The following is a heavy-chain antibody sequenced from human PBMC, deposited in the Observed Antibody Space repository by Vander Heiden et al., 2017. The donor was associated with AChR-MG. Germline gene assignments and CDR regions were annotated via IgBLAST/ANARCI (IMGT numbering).Heavy chain of an antibody. CDR3: ARDQRRFEDTAMVTTGRAYYYGMDV. Sequence: QVQLVQSGAEVKKPGSSVKVSCKASGGTFSSYAISWVRQAPGQGLEWMGGIIPIFGTANYAQKFQGRVTITADKSTSTAYMELSSLRSEDTAVYYCARDQRRFEDTAMVTTGRAYYYGMDVWGQGTTVTVSS. V-gene: IGHV1-69*06. CDR2: IIPIFGTA. J-gene: IGHJ6*02. D-gene: IGHD5-18*01. CDR1: GGTFSSYA.